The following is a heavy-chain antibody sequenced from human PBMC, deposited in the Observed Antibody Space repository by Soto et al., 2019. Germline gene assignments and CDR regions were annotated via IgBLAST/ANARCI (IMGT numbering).Heavy chain of an antibody. Sequence: QVQLQESGPGLVKPSQTLSLTCTVSGGSISSGTYYWSWIRQHPGKGLDWIGYIYESGGTYYNPSLTRPITLTLPTYKHQFCRKRRSVTAADPAVYYCARGRLIGGPGGFWLWGR. CDR1: GGSISSGTYY. V-gene: IGHV4-31*01. D-gene: IGHD3-3*01. J-gene: IGHJ2*01. CDR2: IYESGGT. CDR3: ARGRLIGGPGGFWL.